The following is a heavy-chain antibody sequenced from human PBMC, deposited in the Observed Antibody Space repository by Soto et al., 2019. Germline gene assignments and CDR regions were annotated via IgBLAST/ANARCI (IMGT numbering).Heavy chain of an antibody. CDR1: GFTFSSYA. V-gene: IGHV3-23*01. J-gene: IGHJ4*02. CDR2: ISGSGGST. D-gene: IGHD3-10*01. CDR3: ARGPNGHDYGLGSYYTLFDY. Sequence: EVQLLESGGGLVQPGGSLRLSCAASGFTFSSYAMSWVRQAPGKGLAWVSAISGSGGSTYYADSVKGRFTISRDNSKNTLDLQMNSLRAAETAVYYGARGPNGHDYGLGSYYTLFDYWGQGTLVTVSS.